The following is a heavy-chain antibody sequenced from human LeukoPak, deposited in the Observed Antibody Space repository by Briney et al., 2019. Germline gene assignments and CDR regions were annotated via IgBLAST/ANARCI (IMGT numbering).Heavy chain of an antibody. CDR2: TYYRSKWYN. Sequence: SQTLSLTCAISGDSVSSNSAAWNWIRQSPSRGLEWLGRTYYRSKWYNDYAVSVKSRITINPDTSKNQFSLQLNSVTPEDTAVYYCAREGCSGGSCYSKPPNWFDPWGQGTLVTVSS. V-gene: IGHV6-1*01. CDR1: GDSVSSNSAA. D-gene: IGHD2-15*01. CDR3: AREGCSGGSCYSKPPNWFDP. J-gene: IGHJ5*02.